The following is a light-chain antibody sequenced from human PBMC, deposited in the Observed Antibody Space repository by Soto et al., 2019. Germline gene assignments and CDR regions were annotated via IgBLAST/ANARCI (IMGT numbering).Light chain of an antibody. CDR3: AAWDDSLSVNWV. V-gene: IGLV1-47*01. J-gene: IGLJ3*02. Sequence: QSVLTQPPSASGTPGQMVTISCSGSSSNIGSNYVYWYQQLPGTAPKLLIYRNNQRPLGVPDRFSGSKSGTSASLAISGLRSEDEADYYCAAWDDSLSVNWVFGGGTQLTVL. CDR2: RNN. CDR1: SSNIGSNY.